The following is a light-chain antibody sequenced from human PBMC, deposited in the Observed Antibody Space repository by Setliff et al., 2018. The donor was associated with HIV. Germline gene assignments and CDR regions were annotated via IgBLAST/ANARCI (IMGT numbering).Light chain of an antibody. CDR2: GNN. CDR3: QSYDSSLSAYV. CDR1: SSNFGAGYD. V-gene: IGLV1-40*01. Sequence: QSVLTHPPSVSGTPGQRVTISCTGSSSNFGAGYDVHWYQQLPGTAPKLLISGNNNRPSGVPDRFSGSKSGTSASLAITGLQAEDEADYYCQSYDSSLSAYVFGTGTKGTVL. J-gene: IGLJ1*01.